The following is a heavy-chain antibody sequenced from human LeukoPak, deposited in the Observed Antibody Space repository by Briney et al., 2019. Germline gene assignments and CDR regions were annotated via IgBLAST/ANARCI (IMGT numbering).Heavy chain of an antibody. D-gene: IGHD3-10*02. J-gene: IGHJ6*04. CDR2: ISGSGGSS. V-gene: IGHV3-23*01. CDR1: GFTFNSYV. Sequence: PGGSLRLSCAASGFTFNSYVMSWVRQAPGKGLEWVSAISGSGGSSYYADSVKGRFTISRDNPKNTLYLQMNSLRAEDTAVYYCAELGITMIGGVWGKGTTVTISS. CDR3: AELGITMIGGV.